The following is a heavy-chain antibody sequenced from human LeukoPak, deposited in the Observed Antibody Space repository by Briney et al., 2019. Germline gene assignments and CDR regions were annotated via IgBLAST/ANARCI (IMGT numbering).Heavy chain of an antibody. CDR3: AKDAAAPGSGGDFFDY. J-gene: IGHJ4*02. CDR1: GVTFSSNA. CDR2: ITGDTGST. V-gene: IGHV3-23*01. Sequence: AGSLRLSCAASGVTFSSNAMTWGRHPPGQGLEWVSVITGDTGSTYYADSVRGRFTISRDNSRNTLFLQMNSLRAADTAVYYCAKDAAAPGSGGDFFDYWGQGTLVTVSS. D-gene: IGHD3-10*01.